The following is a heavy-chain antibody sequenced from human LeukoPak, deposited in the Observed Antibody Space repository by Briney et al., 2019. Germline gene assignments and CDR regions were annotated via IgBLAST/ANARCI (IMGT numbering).Heavy chain of an antibody. D-gene: IGHD6-19*01. Sequence: SETLSLTCTVSGGSISSYYWSWIRQPAGKALEWLGRIYTSENTNYNPSLKSRVTMSVDTSKNQLPLKLSSVTAADTAVYYCARDSLGYSSGWEDYWGQGTLVTVSS. V-gene: IGHV4-4*07. CDR2: IYTSENT. J-gene: IGHJ4*02. CDR1: GGSISSYY. CDR3: ARDSLGYSSGWEDY.